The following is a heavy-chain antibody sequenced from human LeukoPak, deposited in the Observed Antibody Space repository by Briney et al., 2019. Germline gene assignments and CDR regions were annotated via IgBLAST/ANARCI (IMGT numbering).Heavy chain of an antibody. Sequence: SETLSLTCAVYGGSFSGHYWSWIRQPPGKGLEWIGEINHSGSTNYNPSLKSRVTISVDTSKNQFSLKLSSVTAADTAVYYCARNWVVPASRYYYYYMDVWGKGTTVTVSS. J-gene: IGHJ6*03. CDR1: GGSFSGHY. D-gene: IGHD2-2*01. CDR2: INHSGST. CDR3: ARNWVVPASRYYYYYMDV. V-gene: IGHV4-34*01.